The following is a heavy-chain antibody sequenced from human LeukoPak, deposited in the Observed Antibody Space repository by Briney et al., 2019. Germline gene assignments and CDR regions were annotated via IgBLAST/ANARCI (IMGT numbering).Heavy chain of an antibody. CDR1: GFTFSRYG. V-gene: IGHV3-30*02. CDR2: IRDDGSTR. J-gene: IGHJ4*02. Sequence: GGSLRLSCAASGFTFSRYGLHWVRQAPGKGLEWVAFIRDDGSTRYYADSVKGRFTVSRDNSKNTLYLQMNSLRAEDTAVYYCAKRSSSWPSPFDYWGQGTLVTVSS. D-gene: IGHD6-13*01. CDR3: AKRSSSWPSPFDY.